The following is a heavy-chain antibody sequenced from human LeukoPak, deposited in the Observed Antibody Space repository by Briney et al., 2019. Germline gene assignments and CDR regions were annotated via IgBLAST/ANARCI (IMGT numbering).Heavy chain of an antibody. V-gene: IGHV1-2*02. J-gene: IGHJ4*02. D-gene: IGHD6-19*01. CDR2: INPNSGGT. Sequence: ASVKVSCKASGYTFTGYYMHWVRQAPGQGLEWMGWINPNSGGTNYAQKFQGRVTMTRDTSISTAYMGLSRLRSDDTAVYYCARSTWLVRPHLDYWGQGTLVTVSS. CDR3: ARSTWLVRPHLDY. CDR1: GYTFTGYY.